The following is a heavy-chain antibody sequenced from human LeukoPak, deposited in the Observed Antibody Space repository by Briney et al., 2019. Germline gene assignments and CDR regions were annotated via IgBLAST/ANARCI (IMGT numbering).Heavy chain of an antibody. CDR3: ARDSKSAPGFDY. J-gene: IGHJ4*02. D-gene: IGHD2-2*01. Sequence: GGSLRLSCAAPGFTVSSNYMSWVRQAPGKGLEWVSVIYSGGSTYYADSVKGRFTISKDNSKNTLYLQMNSLRAEDTAVYYCARDSKSAPGFDYWGQGTLVTVSS. CDR1: GFTVSSNY. CDR2: IYSGGST. V-gene: IGHV3-53*01.